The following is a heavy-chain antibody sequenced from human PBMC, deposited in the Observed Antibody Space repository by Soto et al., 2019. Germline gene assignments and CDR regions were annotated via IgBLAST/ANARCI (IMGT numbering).Heavy chain of an antibody. CDR1: VGSITPSSYN. J-gene: IGHJ3*01. CDR3: ARFYGNAFDV. D-gene: IGHD3-10*01. CDR2: IYYDGST. Sequence: QLQLQESGPGLVKPSETLSLTGSVSVGSITPSSYNWDWIRQPPGKGLEWIGTIYYDGSTSYNPSLKSQVTISVDTSKNHFALKVNSVTAADTAVYYCARFYGNAFDVWGRGTVVTVSS. V-gene: IGHV4-39*02.